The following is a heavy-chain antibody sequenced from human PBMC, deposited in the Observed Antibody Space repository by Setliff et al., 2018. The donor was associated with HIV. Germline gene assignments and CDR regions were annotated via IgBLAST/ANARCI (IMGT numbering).Heavy chain of an antibody. J-gene: IGHJ4*02. CDR2: VYHSGRT. CDR1: GDSSSSHC. V-gene: IGHV4-59*11. Sequence: PSETLSLTCSVSGDSSSSHCWSWVRQSPGKGLEWIGSVYHSGRTNYSPSLKSRVTISVDKSKNQFSLELNSVTAADTAVYYCARDQRLSYWGQGTLVTVSS. CDR3: ARDQRLSY.